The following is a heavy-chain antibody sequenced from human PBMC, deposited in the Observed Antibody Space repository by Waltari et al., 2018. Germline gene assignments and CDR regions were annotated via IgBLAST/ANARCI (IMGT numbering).Heavy chain of an antibody. V-gene: IGHV4-39*07. CDR2: IYYSGST. J-gene: IGHJ3*02. CDR3: ARKDYGDYVNAFDI. CDR1: GGSISRSSYY. D-gene: IGHD4-17*01. Sequence: QLQLQESGPGLVKPSETLSLTCTVSGGSISRSSYYWGWIRQPPGKGLEWIGSIYYSGSTYYNPSLKSRVTISVDTSKNQFSLKLSSVTAADTAVYYCARKDYGDYVNAFDIWGQGTMVTVSS.